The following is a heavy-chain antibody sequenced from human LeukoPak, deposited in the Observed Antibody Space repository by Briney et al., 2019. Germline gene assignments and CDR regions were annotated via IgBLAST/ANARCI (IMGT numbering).Heavy chain of an antibody. CDR2: IYPGDSDT. Sequence: GASLKISCKGSGYSFTSYWFGWVRQMPGKGLEWMGIIYPGDSDTTYSPSFQGQVTISADKSSTTAYLQWSSLKASDTAMYYCARGSAAVAGTGFDPWGQGTLVTVSS. V-gene: IGHV5-51*03. CDR3: ARGSAAVAGTGFDP. CDR1: GYSFTSYW. J-gene: IGHJ5*02. D-gene: IGHD6-19*01.